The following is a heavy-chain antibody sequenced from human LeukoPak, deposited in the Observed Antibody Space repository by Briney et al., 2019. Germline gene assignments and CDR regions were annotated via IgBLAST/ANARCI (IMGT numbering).Heavy chain of an antibody. Sequence: GASEKVSCKASGGTFSSYAISWVRQAPGQGLEWMGGIIPIFGTANYAQKFQGRVTITADESTSTAYMELSSLRSEDTAVYYCAREGRNWNDPFDYWGQGTLVTVSS. J-gene: IGHJ4*02. CDR3: AREGRNWNDPFDY. CDR2: IIPIFGTA. V-gene: IGHV1-69*13. CDR1: GGTFSSYA. D-gene: IGHD1-1*01.